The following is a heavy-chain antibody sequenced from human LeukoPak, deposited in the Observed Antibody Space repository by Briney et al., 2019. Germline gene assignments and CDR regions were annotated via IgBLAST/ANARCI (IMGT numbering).Heavy chain of an antibody. CDR3: ARGGIYSVTNKIDV. CDR1: GGSISSYY. Sequence: SETLSLTCTVSGGSISSYYWCWIRQPPGNGLEWIGFIYYSGSTNYNSSLNSRVTISVETSKYQFSLKLSSVTVADTAVSCCARGGIYSVTNKIDVWGQGTLVTVSS. J-gene: IGHJ4*01. D-gene: IGHD4-17*01. CDR2: IYYSGST. V-gene: IGHV4-59*01.